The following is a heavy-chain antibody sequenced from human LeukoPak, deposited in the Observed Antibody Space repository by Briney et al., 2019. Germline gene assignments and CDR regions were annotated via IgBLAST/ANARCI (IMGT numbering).Heavy chain of an antibody. J-gene: IGHJ4*02. CDR3: TRVTYYYDNSGYFHFDS. D-gene: IGHD3-22*01. CDR2: IRRKVHGGTT. Sequence: GGSLRLSCTASGFTFGDNAMSWVRQAPGKGLEWVSFIRRKVHGGTTEYAASVKGRFSSSRDDSKSIAYLQMNSLKTEDTAGYFCTRVTYYYDNSGYFHFDSWGQGTLVTVSS. CDR1: GFTFGDNA. V-gene: IGHV3-49*04.